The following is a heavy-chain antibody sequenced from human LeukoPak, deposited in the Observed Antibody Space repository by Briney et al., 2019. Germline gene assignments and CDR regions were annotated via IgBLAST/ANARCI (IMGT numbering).Heavy chain of an antibody. J-gene: IGHJ4*02. CDR1: GDSVPNNSAA. V-gene: IGHV6-1*01. Sequence: SQTLSLTCAISGDSVPNNSAAWNWIRQSPSRGLEWLGRTYYRSKWYNDYAVSAKSRITINPDTSKNQFSLQLSTVTPEDTAVYYCARASRGGATLNFDYWGQGTLVTVSS. CDR2: TYYRSKWYN. CDR3: ARASRGGATLNFDY. D-gene: IGHD1-26*01.